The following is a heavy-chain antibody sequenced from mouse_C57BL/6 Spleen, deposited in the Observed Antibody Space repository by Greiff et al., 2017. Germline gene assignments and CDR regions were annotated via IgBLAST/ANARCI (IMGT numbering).Heavy chain of an antibody. CDR1: GFTFSDYG. CDR2: ISSGSSTI. Sequence: DVKLVESGGGLVKPGGSLKLSCAASGFTFSDYGMHWVRQAPEKGLEWVAYISSGSSTIYYADTVKGRFTISRDNAKNTLFLQMTSLRSEDTAMYYCASYGNYVDWYFDVWGTGTTVTVSS. CDR3: ASYGNYVDWYFDV. V-gene: IGHV5-17*01. J-gene: IGHJ1*03. D-gene: IGHD2-1*01.